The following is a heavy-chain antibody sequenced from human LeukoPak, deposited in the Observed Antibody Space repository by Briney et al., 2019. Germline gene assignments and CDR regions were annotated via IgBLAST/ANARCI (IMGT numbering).Heavy chain of an antibody. CDR2: ISSSSSTI. J-gene: IGHJ3*02. D-gene: IGHD4-23*01. V-gene: IGHV3-48*01. CDR3: ARDSTVVTAFDI. CDR1: GFTFSSYA. Sequence: GGSLRLSCAASGFTFSSYAMSWVRQAPGKGLEWVSYISSSSSTIYYADSVKGRFTISRDNSKNTLYLQMNSLRAEDTAVYYCARDSTVVTAFDIWGQGTMVTVSS.